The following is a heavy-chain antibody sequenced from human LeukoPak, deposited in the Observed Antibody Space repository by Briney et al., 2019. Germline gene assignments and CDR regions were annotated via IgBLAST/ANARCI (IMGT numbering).Heavy chain of an antibody. CDR3: ATGIIELRGADY. CDR2: FDPEDGET. D-gene: IGHD1-7*01. V-gene: IGHV1-24*01. CDR1: GYTLTELS. Sequence: ASVKVSCKVSGYTLTELSMHWVRQAPGKGLEWMGGFDPEDGETICAQKFQGRVTMTEDTSTDTAYMELSSLRSEDTAVYYCATGIIELRGADYWGQGTLVTVSS. J-gene: IGHJ4*02.